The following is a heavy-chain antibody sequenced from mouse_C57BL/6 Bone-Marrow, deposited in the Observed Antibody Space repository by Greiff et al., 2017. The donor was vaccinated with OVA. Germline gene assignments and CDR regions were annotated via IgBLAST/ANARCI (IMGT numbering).Heavy chain of an antibody. Sequence: EVHLVESGGGLVQPKGSLKLSCAASGFSFNTYAMNWVRQAPGKGLEWVARIRSKSNNYATYYADSVKDRFTISRDDSESMLYLQMNNLKTEDTAMYYCVSPSTMVPFAYWGQGTLVTVSA. CDR1: GFSFNTYA. CDR3: VSPSTMVPFAY. V-gene: IGHV10-1*01. D-gene: IGHD2-1*01. CDR2: IRSKSNNYAT. J-gene: IGHJ3*01.